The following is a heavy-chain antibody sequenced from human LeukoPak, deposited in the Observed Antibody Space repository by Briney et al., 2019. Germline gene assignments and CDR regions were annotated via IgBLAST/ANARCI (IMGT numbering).Heavy chain of an antibody. CDR3: AGFEYYYDSSGYYPPFDY. Sequence: SETLSLTCTVSGGSISSYYWSWIRQPAGKGLEWIGRIYTSGSTNYNPSLKSRVTISVDTSKNQFSLKLSSVTAADTAVYYCAGFEYYYDSSGYYPPFDYWGQGTLVTVSS. CDR2: IYTSGST. CDR1: GGSISSYY. J-gene: IGHJ4*02. D-gene: IGHD3-22*01. V-gene: IGHV4-4*07.